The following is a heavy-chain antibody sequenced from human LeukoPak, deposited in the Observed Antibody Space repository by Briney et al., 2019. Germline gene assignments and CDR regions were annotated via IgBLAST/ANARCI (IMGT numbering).Heavy chain of an antibody. J-gene: IGHJ4*02. CDR1: GGSISSDNHY. Sequence: SQTLSLTCTVSGGSISSDNHYGSWIRQPAGKGLEWIGRIYSSGSTNYNPSLKSRVTISVDTSKNQFSLKLRSVTAADTAVYCCARVRYSNYVSFDYWGQGTLVTVSS. CDR3: ARVRYSNYVSFDY. CDR2: IYSSGST. D-gene: IGHD4-11*01. V-gene: IGHV4-61*02.